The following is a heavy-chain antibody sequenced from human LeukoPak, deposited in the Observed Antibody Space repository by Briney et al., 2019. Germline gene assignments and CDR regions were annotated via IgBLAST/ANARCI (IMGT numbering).Heavy chain of an antibody. CDR3: ARVGLNTAMVTWVAFDY. CDR2: INPNSGGT. CDR1: GYTFTGYY. J-gene: IGHJ4*02. Sequence: ASVKVSCKASGYTFTGYYMHWVRQAPGQGLEWMGWINPNSGGTNYAQKFQGRVTMTRDTSISTAYMELSRLRSDDTAVYYCARVGLNTAMVTWVAFDYWGQGTLVTVSS. V-gene: IGHV1-2*02. D-gene: IGHD5-18*01.